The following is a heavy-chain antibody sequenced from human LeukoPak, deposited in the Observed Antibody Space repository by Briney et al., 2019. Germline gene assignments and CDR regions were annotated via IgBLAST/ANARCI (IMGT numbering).Heavy chain of an antibody. CDR1: GFAFSNYD. V-gene: IGHV3-13*01. Sequence: GGSLRLSCAASGFAFSNYDFHWVRQVTGKRLEWVSGIGTTVDTYYPASVKGRFTISRENARNSLYLQMNSLRAGDTAVYYCVRVNWLHYSGMDVWGQGTTVTVSS. CDR3: VRVNWLHYSGMDV. CDR2: IGTTVDT. D-gene: IGHD5-12*01. J-gene: IGHJ6*02.